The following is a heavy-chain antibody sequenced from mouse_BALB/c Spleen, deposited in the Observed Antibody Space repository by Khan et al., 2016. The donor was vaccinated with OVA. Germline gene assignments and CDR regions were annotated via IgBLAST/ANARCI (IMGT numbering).Heavy chain of an antibody. V-gene: IGHV1-77*01. J-gene: IGHJ3*01. D-gene: IGHD1-2*01. CDR3: ARRNYFGYTFAY. CDR2: ISPGSGDT. Sequence: QVQLKQSGAELARPGASVKLSCKASGYTFTDYYINWVKQRTGQGLEWIGEISPGSGDTYYNERFKGKATLTAAKSSSTAYMQLSSLTSEASAVDFCARRNYFGYTFAYWGQGTLVTVSA. CDR1: GYTFTDYY.